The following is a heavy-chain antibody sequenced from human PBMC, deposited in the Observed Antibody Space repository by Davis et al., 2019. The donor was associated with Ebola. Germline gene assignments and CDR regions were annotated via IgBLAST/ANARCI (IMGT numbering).Heavy chain of an antibody. Sequence: LSLTCVASGFTFSSYWMNWVRQAPGKGLEWVSSISSSSSYIYYADSVKGRFTISRDNAENSLYLQMNSLRAEDTAVYYCARSRVGYNRDFDYWGQGTLVTVSS. CDR1: GFTFSSYW. D-gene: IGHD5-24*01. J-gene: IGHJ4*02. V-gene: IGHV3-21*01. CDR3: ARSRVGYNRDFDY. CDR2: ISSSSSYI.